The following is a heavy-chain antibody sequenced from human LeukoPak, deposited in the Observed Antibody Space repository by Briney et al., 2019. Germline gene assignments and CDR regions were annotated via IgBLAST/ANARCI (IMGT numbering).Heavy chain of an antibody. CDR3: AREGTTVTTKTLHWYSDL. Sequence: GGSLRLSCAASGFTFSGYWMNWVRQTPGKGLEWVSNIKEDGNEKYYVDSVKGRFTISRDNAKNSLYLQVSSLRAEDTAIYYCAREGTTVTTKTLHWYSDLWGRGTLVTVSS. J-gene: IGHJ2*01. V-gene: IGHV3-7*01. CDR2: IKEDGNEK. D-gene: IGHD4-17*01. CDR1: GFTFSGYW.